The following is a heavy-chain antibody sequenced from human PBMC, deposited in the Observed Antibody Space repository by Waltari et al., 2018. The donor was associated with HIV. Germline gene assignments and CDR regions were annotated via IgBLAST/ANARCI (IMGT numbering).Heavy chain of an antibody. CDR1: GLRFGSYS. CDR3: ARDLSYYYGMDV. Sequence: EVRLVESGGGLVKPGGSLGLACGVSGLRFGSYSMKWVRQAPGKGLEWVSSISGPSDYIYYVDSVKGRFTVPRDNAKNSLYLQMNSLRAEDSAIYYCARDLSYYYGMDVWGPGTTVIVSS. CDR2: ISGPSDYI. J-gene: IGHJ6*02. V-gene: IGHV3-21*01.